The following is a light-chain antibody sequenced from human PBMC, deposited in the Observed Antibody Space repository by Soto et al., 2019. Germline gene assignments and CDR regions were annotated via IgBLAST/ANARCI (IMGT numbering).Light chain of an antibody. CDR3: QQSYSTPST. Sequence: LQMTQSRSSLSSSVGYIVTITCRASQSITTYLNWYQQKPGKAPKLLIYATSSLHSGVPSRFSGSGSGPDFTLTISRLQPEDFATYYCQQSYSTPSTCGGAAKGDI. CDR1: QSITTY. J-gene: IGKJ4*01. V-gene: IGKV1-39*01. CDR2: ATS.